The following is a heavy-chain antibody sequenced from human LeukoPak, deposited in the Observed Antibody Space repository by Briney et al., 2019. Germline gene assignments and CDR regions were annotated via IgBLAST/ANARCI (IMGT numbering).Heavy chain of an antibody. Sequence: PGGSLRLSCAASGFTFSSYSMNWVRQAPGKGLEWASSISSSSSYIYYADSVKGRFTISRDNAKNSLYLQMNGLRAEDTAVYYCARASSGYYYGEDYWGQGTLVTVSS. J-gene: IGHJ4*02. CDR1: GFTFSSYS. CDR2: ISSSSSYI. V-gene: IGHV3-21*01. D-gene: IGHD3-22*01. CDR3: ARASSGYYYGEDY.